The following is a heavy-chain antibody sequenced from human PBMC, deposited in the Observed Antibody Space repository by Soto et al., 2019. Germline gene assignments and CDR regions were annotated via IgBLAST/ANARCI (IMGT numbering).Heavy chain of an antibody. D-gene: IGHD4-4*01. CDR1: GFTFNDYA. CDR2: ISGSGGST. V-gene: IGHV3-23*01. Sequence: GGSLRLSCEATGFTFNDYAMSWVRQAPGKGLEWVSLISGSGGSTYYADSVKGRFTISRDNSRNTLYLQMNTLRAEDTAVYYCAKHGTTIIPNWFDPWGLGTLVTVPS. J-gene: IGHJ5*02. CDR3: AKHGTTIIPNWFDP.